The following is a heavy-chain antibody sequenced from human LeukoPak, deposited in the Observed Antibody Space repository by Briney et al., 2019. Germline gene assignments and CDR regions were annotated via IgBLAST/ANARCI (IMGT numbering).Heavy chain of an antibody. CDR2: FCLDSDNV. CDR1: GFTFHEKYA. V-gene: IGHV3-9*01. J-gene: IGHJ6*02. D-gene: IGHD2-2*03. CDR3: TKDMDPGGINV. Sequence: GGCLTLSCGASGFTFHEKYAMHWVRQAPGKGVEWVSGFCLDSDNVGHADSVRGRFTVSRDRAKNSLYLQMNYLRPEDTALYFCTKDMDPGGINVWGQGTTVIVSS.